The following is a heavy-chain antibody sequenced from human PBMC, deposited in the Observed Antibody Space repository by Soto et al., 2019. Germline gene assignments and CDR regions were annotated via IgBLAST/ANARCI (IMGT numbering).Heavy chain of an antibody. Sequence: QVQLVQSGAEVKKPGASVKVSCKASGYTFTSYYMHWVRQAPGQGLEWMGIINPSGGSTSYAQKFQGRVTMTRDTSTSPVSMELSSLGSEDTAVYYCARGGVARVAWFGELTWGQGTLVTVSS. D-gene: IGHD3-10*01. CDR1: GYTFTSYY. CDR3: ARGGVARVAWFGELT. J-gene: IGHJ4*02. V-gene: IGHV1-46*03. CDR2: INPSGGST.